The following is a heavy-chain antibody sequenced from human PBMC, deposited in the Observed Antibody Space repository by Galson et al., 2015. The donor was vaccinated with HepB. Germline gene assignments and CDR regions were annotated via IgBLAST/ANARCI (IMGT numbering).Heavy chain of an antibody. V-gene: IGHV1-18*01. CDR1: GYTFTRSG. D-gene: IGHD6-13*01. Sequence: SVKVSCKASGYTFTRSGISWVRQAPGQGLEWMGWISAYKGNTNYAQKLQGRVTMTTDTSTSTAYMELRSLRSDDTAVYYCARAEGNLAAAGPHFEYWGQGTLVTVSS. CDR3: ARAEGNLAAAGPHFEY. J-gene: IGHJ4*02. CDR2: ISAYKGNT.